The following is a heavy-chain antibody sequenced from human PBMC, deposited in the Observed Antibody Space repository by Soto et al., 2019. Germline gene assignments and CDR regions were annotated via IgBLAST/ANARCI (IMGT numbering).Heavy chain of an antibody. Sequence: PSETLSLTCTVSGIPGRDAFSYRTWIRQPPGKGPEWMGYLSYAGSTYYNPSLRNRATISVDESSNLLSLRLSSVTAADTAVYYCARELEGGVFDIWGRGTLVTVSS. CDR3: ARELEGGVFDI. CDR1: GIPGRDAFSY. J-gene: IGHJ3*02. D-gene: IGHD2-8*02. CDR2: LSYAGST. V-gene: IGHV4-30-4*02.